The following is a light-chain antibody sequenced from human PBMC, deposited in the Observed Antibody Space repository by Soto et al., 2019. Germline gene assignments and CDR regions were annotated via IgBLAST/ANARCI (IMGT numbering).Light chain of an antibody. CDR2: EDN. V-gene: IGLV2-23*01. J-gene: IGLJ1*01. CDR3: CSYARTSTYV. CDR1: SSDVGSYNL. Sequence: SVLTQPASVSGSPGQSITISCPGTSSDVGSYNLVSWYQQHPGKAPKLMIYEDNKRPSGVSNRFSVSKSGYTASLTISGLQAEDEADYYCCSYARTSTYVFGSGTKVTVL.